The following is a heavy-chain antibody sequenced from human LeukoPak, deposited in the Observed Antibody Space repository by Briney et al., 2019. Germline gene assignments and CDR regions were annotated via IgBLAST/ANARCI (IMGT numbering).Heavy chain of an antibody. V-gene: IGHV3-48*03. Sequence: GGSLRLSCAASGFTFSSYEMNWVRQAPGKGLEWVSCISPGGSTIYYADSVRGRFTISRDNAKNSLYLQMNSLRVEDTAVYYCARDRYCSGGSCYRGDYFDYWGQGTLVTVSS. CDR1: GFTFSSYE. CDR3: ARDRYCSGGSCYRGDYFDY. D-gene: IGHD2-15*01. CDR2: ISPGGSTI. J-gene: IGHJ4*02.